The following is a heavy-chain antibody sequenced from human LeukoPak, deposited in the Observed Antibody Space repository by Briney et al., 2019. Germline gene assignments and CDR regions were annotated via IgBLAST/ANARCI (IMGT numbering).Heavy chain of an antibody. D-gene: IGHD3-9*01. CDR2: INAGNGNT. CDR3: ARDYGILTGYYDVYFDY. J-gene: IGHJ4*02. V-gene: IGHV1-3*01. Sequence: ASVKVSCKASGYTFTSYAMHWVRQAPGQRLEWMGWINAGNGNTKYSQKFQGRVTITRDTSASTAYMELSSLRSEDTAVYYCARDYGILTGYYDVYFDYWGQGTLVTVSS. CDR1: GYTFTSYA.